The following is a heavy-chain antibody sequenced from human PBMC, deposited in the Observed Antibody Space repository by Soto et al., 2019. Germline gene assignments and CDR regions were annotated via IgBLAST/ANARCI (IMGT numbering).Heavy chain of an antibody. J-gene: IGHJ6*02. V-gene: IGHV3-43*01. D-gene: IGHD3-10*01. CDR1: GFTFDDYT. Sequence: GGSLRLSCAASGFTFDDYTMHWVRQAPGKGLEWVSLISWDGGSTYYADSVKGRFTISRDNSKNSLYLQMNSLRTEDTALYYCAKALLSDGSGGPDLFYYYYYGMDVWGQGTTVTV. CDR2: ISWDGGST. CDR3: AKALLSDGSGGPDLFYYYYYGMDV.